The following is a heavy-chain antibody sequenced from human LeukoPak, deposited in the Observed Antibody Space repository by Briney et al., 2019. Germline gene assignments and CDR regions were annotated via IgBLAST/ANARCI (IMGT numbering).Heavy chain of an antibody. J-gene: IGHJ4*02. V-gene: IGHV3-48*04. CDR3: ASEAYSSSKYFDY. D-gene: IGHD6-6*01. CDR1: GFTFSSYS. Sequence: GGSLRLSCAASGFTFSSYSMNWVRQAPGKGLEWVSYISSSSSTIYYADSVKGRFTISRDNAKNSLYLQMNSLRAEDTAVYYCASEAYSSSKYFDYWGQGTLVTVSS. CDR2: ISSSSSTI.